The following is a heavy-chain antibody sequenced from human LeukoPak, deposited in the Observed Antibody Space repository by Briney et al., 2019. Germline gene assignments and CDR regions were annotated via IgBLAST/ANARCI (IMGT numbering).Heavy chain of an antibody. D-gene: IGHD6-13*01. CDR2: IKQDGSEK. V-gene: IGHV3-7*05. CDR3: ARRGTSSSWAHFDY. J-gene: IGHJ4*02. Sequence: GGSLRLSCAASGFTFSTYWMTWVRQAPGEGLEWVANIKQDGSEKYYVDSVKGRFTISRDNAKNSLYLQMNSLGAEDTAVYYCARRGTSSSWAHFDYWGQGTLVTVSS. CDR1: GFTFSTYW.